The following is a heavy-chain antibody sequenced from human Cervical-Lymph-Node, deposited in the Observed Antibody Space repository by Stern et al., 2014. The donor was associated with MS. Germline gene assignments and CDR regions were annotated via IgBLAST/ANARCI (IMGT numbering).Heavy chain of an antibody. CDR1: GGSTSSYY. D-gene: IGHD6-6*01. Sequence: QLVESGPGLVKPSETLSLTCTVSGGSTSSYYWSWIRQPPGKGLEWIGYISSRGGTKYNPSLKSRGTISPDTSKNQFSLNLSSVTAADTAVYYCARGYTTSSGRPDYWGQGTLVTVSS. V-gene: IGHV4-59*08. J-gene: IGHJ4*02. CDR2: ISSRGGT. CDR3: ARGYTTSSGRPDY.